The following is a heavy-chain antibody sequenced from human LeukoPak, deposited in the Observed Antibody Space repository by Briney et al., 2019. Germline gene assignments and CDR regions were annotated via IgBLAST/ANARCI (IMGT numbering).Heavy chain of an antibody. CDR3: AKDTYYYDSSGYYGCFDY. J-gene: IGHJ4*02. V-gene: IGHV3-23*01. CDR1: GFTFSSHG. CDR2: ISGSGGST. D-gene: IGHD3-22*01. Sequence: GGSLRLSCAASGFTFSSHGMSWVRQAPGKGLEWVSTISGSGGSTYYADSVKGRFTISRDNSKDTLYLQMNSLRAEGTAVYYCAKDTYYYDSSGYYGCFDYWGQGTLVTVSS.